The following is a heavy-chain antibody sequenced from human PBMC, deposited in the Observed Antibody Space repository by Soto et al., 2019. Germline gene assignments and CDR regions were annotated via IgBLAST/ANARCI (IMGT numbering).Heavy chain of an antibody. Sequence: SVKVSCKASGGTFSSYAISWVRQAPGQGLEWMGGIIPIFGTANYAQKFQGRVTITADESTSTAYMELSSLRSEDTAVYYCASAYSSGWDHDAFDIWGQGTMVTVSS. CDR2: IIPIFGTA. CDR3: ASAYSSGWDHDAFDI. V-gene: IGHV1-69*13. D-gene: IGHD6-19*01. J-gene: IGHJ3*02. CDR1: GGTFSSYA.